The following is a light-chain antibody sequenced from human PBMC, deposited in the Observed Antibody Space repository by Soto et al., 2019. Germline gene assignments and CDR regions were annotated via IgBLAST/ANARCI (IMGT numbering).Light chain of an antibody. Sequence: EIVMTQSPDTLSVSPGERVTLSCRASRSVSFNLAWYQQRPGQAPRLLIYGASTRATGIPARFSGSGSGTDFTLTISSLQSEDSVTYYCEQYNNWPPLTFGGGTKVEIK. V-gene: IGKV3-15*01. CDR2: GAS. CDR3: EQYNNWPPLT. CDR1: RSVSFN. J-gene: IGKJ4*01.